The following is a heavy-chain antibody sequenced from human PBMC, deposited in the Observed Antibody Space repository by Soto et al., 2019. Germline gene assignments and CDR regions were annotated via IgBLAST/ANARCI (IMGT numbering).Heavy chain of an antibody. CDR2: INPNSGAT. V-gene: IGHV1-2*02. D-gene: IGHD2-2*02. CDR3: AKDQGGYMVSGMDV. CDR1: GYTFTDYY. J-gene: IGHJ6*02. Sequence: QVQLVQSRAEVRKPGASVNVSCKASGYTFTDYYIYWLRQAPGHGLEWMGWINPNSGATNYAHNFQARVTMTRDTSIRAAYMELSRLSSDATAVYYCAKDQGGYMVSGMDVWGQGTTVTVSS.